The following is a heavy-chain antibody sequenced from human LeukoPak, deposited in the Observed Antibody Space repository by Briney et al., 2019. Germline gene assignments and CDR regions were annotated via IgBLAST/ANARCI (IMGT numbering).Heavy chain of an antibody. CDR2: ISSSSSYI. CDR1: GFTFSSYS. V-gene: IGHV3-21*01. Sequence: SGGSLRLSCAASGFTFSSYSMNWVRQAPGKGLEWVSSISSSSSYIYYADSVKGRFTISRDNAKNSLYLQMNSLRAEDTAVYYCASVTADSGSYYDPSPGPFDCWGQGTLVTVSS. CDR3: ASVTADSGSYYDPSPGPFDC. D-gene: IGHD1-26*01. J-gene: IGHJ4*02.